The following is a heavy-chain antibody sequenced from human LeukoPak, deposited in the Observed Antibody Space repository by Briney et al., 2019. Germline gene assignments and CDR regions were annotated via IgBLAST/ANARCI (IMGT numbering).Heavy chain of an antibody. D-gene: IGHD1-26*01. Sequence: GGSMRLSCAASGFTFSGHWISWVRQAPAEGLEWVAHMNGDGSQIYYMDFVKGRFTISRDNAKNSLYLQMNGLRAEDTAVYYCVAWGNSGNSWGQGTMAIVSS. CDR1: GFTFSGHW. CDR3: VAWGNSGNS. CDR2: MNGDGSQI. J-gene: IGHJ3*01. V-gene: IGHV3-7*01.